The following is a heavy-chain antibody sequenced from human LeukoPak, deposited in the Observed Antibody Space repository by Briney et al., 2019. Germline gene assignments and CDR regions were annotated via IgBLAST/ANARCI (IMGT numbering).Heavy chain of an antibody. V-gene: IGHV4-39*07. CDR2: VYYSGTT. CDR1: GGSIDSNNYY. J-gene: IGHJ5*02. D-gene: IGHD1/OR15-1a*01. CDR3: ARGTPHSNWFDP. Sequence: SETLSLTCTVSGGSIDSNNYYWAWSRQPPGKGLECIGAVYYSGTTFYNPSLKSRVSISVDTSKSQFSLRLTSVTDADTALYYCARGTPHSNWFDPWGQGTLVTVSS.